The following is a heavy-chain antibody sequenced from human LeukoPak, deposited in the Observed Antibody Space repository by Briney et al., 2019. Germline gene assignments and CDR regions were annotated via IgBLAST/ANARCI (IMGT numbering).Heavy chain of an antibody. CDR3: ARETGTRSPPSI. D-gene: IGHD1-7*01. J-gene: IGHJ3*02. V-gene: IGHV3-9*01. CDR2: ISWNSGSI. CDR1: GFTFDDYA. Sequence: GRSLRLSCAASGFTFDDYAMHWVRQAPGKGLEWVSGISWNSGSIGYADSVKGRFTISRDNAKNSLYLQMNSLRAEDTALYYFARETGTRSPPSIGGKGKMVTVSS.